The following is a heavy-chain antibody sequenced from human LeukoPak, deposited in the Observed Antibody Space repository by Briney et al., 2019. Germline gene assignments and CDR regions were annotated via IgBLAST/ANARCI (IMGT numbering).Heavy chain of an antibody. Sequence: GGSLRLSCTASGFSFSGHWMHWARQLPGKGLVWVSLINPTGSTTSYADSVKGRFTVSRDNAKNTLYLQVNNLRAEDKAVYYCARGPNSNWSGLDFWGQGTLLTVSS. J-gene: IGHJ4*02. CDR2: INPTGSTT. CDR3: ARGPNSNWSGLDF. D-gene: IGHD6-6*01. CDR1: GFSFSGHW. V-gene: IGHV3-74*01.